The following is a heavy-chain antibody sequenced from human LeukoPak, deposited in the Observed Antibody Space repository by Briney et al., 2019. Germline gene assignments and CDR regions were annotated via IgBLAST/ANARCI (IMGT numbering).Heavy chain of an antibody. Sequence: AXXXXFXXXYMSWIRQAPGKGLEWVSYISSSGTTMYYADSVKGRFIISRDNAKNSLFVQMNSLRAEDTAVYYCARGDYDKYGMNVWGQGTTVTVSS. CDR2: ISSSGTTM. J-gene: IGHJ6*02. V-gene: IGHV3-11*01. CDR3: ARGDYDKYGMNV. CDR1: XXXFXXXY.